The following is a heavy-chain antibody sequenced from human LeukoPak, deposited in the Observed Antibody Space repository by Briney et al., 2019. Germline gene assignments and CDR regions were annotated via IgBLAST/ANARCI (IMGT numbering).Heavy chain of an antibody. J-gene: IGHJ4*02. D-gene: IGHD2-2*01. Sequence: GGSLRLSCAASGFTFSSYSMSWVRQAPGKGLEWVSGISGSGGSTDYADSVKGRFTLSRDNSKNTLYLQMNSLRVEDTAVYYCAKDPGYQVVYCFDYWGQGTLVTVSS. CDR3: AKDPGYQVVYCFDY. CDR2: ISGSGGST. CDR1: GFTFSSYS. V-gene: IGHV3-23*01.